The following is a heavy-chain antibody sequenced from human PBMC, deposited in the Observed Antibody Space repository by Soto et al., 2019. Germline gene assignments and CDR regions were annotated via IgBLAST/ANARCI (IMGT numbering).Heavy chain of an antibody. CDR1: GFSLSTSGVG. D-gene: IGHD2-2*01. CDR2: IYWDDDK. CDR3: ARSLGYCISTSCQRTIDY. Sequence: QITLKESGPTLVKPTQTLTLTCTFSGFSLSTSGVGVGWIRQPPGTALEWLALIYWDDDKRYSPSLNSRLTITKATSKNQVVLTMTTMEPVDTATYYCARSLGYCISTSCQRTIDYWGQGTLVTVSS. V-gene: IGHV2-5*02. J-gene: IGHJ4*02.